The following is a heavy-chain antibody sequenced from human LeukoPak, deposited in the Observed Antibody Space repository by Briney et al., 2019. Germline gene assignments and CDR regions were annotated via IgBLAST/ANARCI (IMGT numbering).Heavy chain of an antibody. Sequence: ASVKVSCKASGYTFTSYDINWVRQATGQGLEWMGWMYPNSGNTGYAQKFQGRVTMTRNTSISTAYMELSSLRSEDTAVYYCARASNYDILTGLTWGQGTLVTVSS. V-gene: IGHV1-8*01. CDR3: ARASNYDILTGLT. J-gene: IGHJ5*02. CDR2: MYPNSGNT. D-gene: IGHD3-9*01. CDR1: GYTFTSYD.